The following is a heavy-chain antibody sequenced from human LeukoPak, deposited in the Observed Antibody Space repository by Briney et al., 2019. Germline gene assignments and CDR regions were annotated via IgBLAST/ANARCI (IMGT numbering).Heavy chain of an antibody. Sequence: ASVKVSCKASGYTFTSYGISWVRQAPGQGLEWMGWISAYNGNTNYAQKLQGRVTMTPDTSTSTAYMELRSLRSDDTAVYYCARAGYCSSTSCYGGYYMDVWGKGTTVPVSS. CDR3: ARAGYCSSTSCYGGYYMDV. CDR1: GYTFTSYG. CDR2: ISAYNGNT. J-gene: IGHJ6*03. D-gene: IGHD2-2*01. V-gene: IGHV1-18*01.